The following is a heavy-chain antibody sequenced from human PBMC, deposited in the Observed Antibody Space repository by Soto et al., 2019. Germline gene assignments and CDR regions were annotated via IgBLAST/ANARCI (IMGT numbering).Heavy chain of an antibody. CDR1: GFSLTTGVG. CDR2: VYWDDDK. Sequence: ITLEESGPTLVKPTETLTLTCTFSGFSLTTGVGVGWVRQPPGKALVWLARVYWDDDKQYTPSQTSRLTITKDISKGQVVLTMTNMDPVDTATYYCATLTADFWGPGTLVTVSS. J-gene: IGHJ4*02. CDR3: ATLTADF. V-gene: IGHV2-5*02.